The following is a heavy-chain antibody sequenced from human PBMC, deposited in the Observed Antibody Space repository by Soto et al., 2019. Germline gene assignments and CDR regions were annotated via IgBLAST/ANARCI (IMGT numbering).Heavy chain of an antibody. V-gene: IGHV3-15*01. Sequence: GGSLRLSCAASGFTFSNAWMSWVRQAPGKGLEWVGRIKSKTDGGTTDYAAPVKGRFTISRDDSKNTLYLQMNSLKTEDTAVYYCTEEYSSSSAFLYYYMDVWGKGTTVTVSS. CDR3: TEEYSSSSAFLYYYMDV. D-gene: IGHD6-6*01. CDR2: IKSKTDGGTT. J-gene: IGHJ6*03. CDR1: GFTFSNAW.